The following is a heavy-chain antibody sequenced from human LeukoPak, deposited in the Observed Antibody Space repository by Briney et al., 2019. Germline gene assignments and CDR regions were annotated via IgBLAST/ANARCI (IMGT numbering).Heavy chain of an antibody. J-gene: IGHJ4*02. CDR3: AKEIDYDSSGYYSNFGY. CDR2: ISGSGDTT. V-gene: IGHV3-23*01. Sequence: PGGSLRLSCAASGFTFSSYGMTWVRQAPGKGLEWVSIISGSGDTTYYADSVKGRFTISRDNSKNTLYLQMNSLRVDDTAVYYCAKEIDYDSSGYYSNFGYWGQGTLVTVSS. D-gene: IGHD3-22*01. CDR1: GFTFSSYG.